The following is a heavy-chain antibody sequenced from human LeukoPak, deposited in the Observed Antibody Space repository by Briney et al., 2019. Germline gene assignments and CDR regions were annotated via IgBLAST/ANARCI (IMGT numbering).Heavy chain of an antibody. CDR1: GRSISSYY. V-gene: IGHV4-59*01. CDR3: ARFSGTYYFDY. CDR2: IYYSGST. Sequence: SETLSLTCTVSGRSISSYYWSWIRQPPGKGLEWIGYIYYSGSTNYNPPLKSRVTISVDTSKNQFSLKLSSVTAADTAVYYCARFSGTYYFDYWGQGTLVTVSS. J-gene: IGHJ4*02.